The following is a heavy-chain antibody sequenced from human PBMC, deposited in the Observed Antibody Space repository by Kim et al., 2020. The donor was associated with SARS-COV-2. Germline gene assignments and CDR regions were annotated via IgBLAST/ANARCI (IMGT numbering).Heavy chain of an antibody. CDR2: ISSSSSYI. J-gene: IGHJ6*02. D-gene: IGHD6-13*01. CDR1: GFTFSSYS. Sequence: GGSLRLSCAASGFTFSSYSMNWVRQAPGKGLEWVSSISSSSSYIYYADSVKGRFTISRDNAKNSLYLQMNSLRAEDTAVYYCARDSGGYAAARKTPYYYYGMDVWGQGTTVTVSS. CDR3: ARDSGGYAAARKTPYYYYGMDV. V-gene: IGHV3-21*01.